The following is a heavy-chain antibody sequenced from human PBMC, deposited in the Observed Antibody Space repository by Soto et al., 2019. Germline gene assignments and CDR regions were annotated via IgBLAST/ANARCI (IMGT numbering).Heavy chain of an antibody. J-gene: IGHJ5*02. CDR1: GGSFSGYY. CDR2: IYYSGST. D-gene: IGHD3-10*01. CDR3: ARYGSGSSVWFDP. Sequence: SETLSLTCAVYGGSFSGYYWSWIRQPPGKGLEWIGYIYYSGSTNYNPSLKSRVTISVDTSKNQSSLKLSSVTAADTAVYYCARYGSGSSVWFDPWGQGTLVTVSS. V-gene: IGHV4-59*01.